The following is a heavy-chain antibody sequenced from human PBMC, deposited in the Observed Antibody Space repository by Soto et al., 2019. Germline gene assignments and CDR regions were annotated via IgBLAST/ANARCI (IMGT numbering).Heavy chain of an antibody. CDR3: ARLMGVVTVDY. D-gene: IGHD2-21*02. J-gene: IGHJ4*02. CDR1: GGSISSTGHY. CDR2: IYYAGSP. Sequence: QLQLQESGPGLVKPSETLSLTCSVSGGSISSTGHYWGWIRQPPGKGLEWIGHIYYAGSPYYNPSLKSRVTISVDTSKNHSSLALTSVTAADTAVYYCARLMGVVTVDYWGQGALVTVSS. V-gene: IGHV4-39*02.